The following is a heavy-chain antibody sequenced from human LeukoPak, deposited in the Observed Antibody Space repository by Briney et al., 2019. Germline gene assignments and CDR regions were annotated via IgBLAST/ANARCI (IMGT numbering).Heavy chain of an antibody. CDR2: ISGSGGST. V-gene: IGHV3-23*01. J-gene: IGHJ4*02. CDR3: AKVVDYGDFLFDY. Sequence: PGGSLRLSCAASGFTFSSYALSWSRKAPGKGLEWVSAISGSGGSTYYADSVKGRFTVSRDNSKNTLYLQMNSLRAEDTAVYYCAKVVDYGDFLFDYWGQGTLVTVSS. CDR1: GFTFSSYA. D-gene: IGHD4-17*01.